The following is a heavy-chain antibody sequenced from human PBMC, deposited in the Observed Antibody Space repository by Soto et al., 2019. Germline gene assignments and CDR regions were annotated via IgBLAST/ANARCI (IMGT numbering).Heavy chain of an antibody. Sequence: VKVSCKASGYTFTSYAMHWVRQAPGQRLEWMGWINAGNGNTKYSQKFQGRVTITRDTSASTAYMELSSLRSEDTAVYYCARDRTPELLWFGEVPSWFDPWGQGTLVTVSS. V-gene: IGHV1-3*01. CDR2: INAGNGNT. J-gene: IGHJ5*02. CDR3: ARDRTPELLWFGEVPSWFDP. CDR1: GYTFTSYA. D-gene: IGHD3-10*01.